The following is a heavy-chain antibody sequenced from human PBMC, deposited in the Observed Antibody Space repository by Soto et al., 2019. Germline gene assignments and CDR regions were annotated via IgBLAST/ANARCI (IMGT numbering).Heavy chain of an antibody. V-gene: IGHV1-69*01. D-gene: IGHD2-15*01. J-gene: IGHJ4*02. Sequence: QVQLVQSGAEVKKPGSSVKVSCKASGGTFSSYAISWVRQAPGQGLEWMGGIIPIFGTANYAQKFQGRVTIPADESTSTAYMELSSLRSEDTAVYYCARDCSGGSCPLGGDYWGQGTLVTVSS. CDR2: IIPIFGTA. CDR3: ARDCSGGSCPLGGDY. CDR1: GGTFSSYA.